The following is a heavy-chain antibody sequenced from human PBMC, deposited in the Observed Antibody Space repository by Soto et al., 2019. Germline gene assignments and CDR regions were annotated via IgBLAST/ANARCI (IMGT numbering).Heavy chain of an antibody. Sequence: QVQLQESGPGLVKPSQTLSLTCTVSGGSISSGGYYWSWIRQHPGKGLEWIGYIYYSGSTYYNPSLKSRVTISVDTSKNQFSLKLSSVTAPDTAVYYCARDGTTVTTFQQRVYAFDIWGQGTMVTVSS. D-gene: IGHD4-17*01. CDR1: GGSISSGGYY. J-gene: IGHJ3*02. CDR3: ARDGTTVTTFQQRVYAFDI. CDR2: IYYSGST. V-gene: IGHV4-31*03.